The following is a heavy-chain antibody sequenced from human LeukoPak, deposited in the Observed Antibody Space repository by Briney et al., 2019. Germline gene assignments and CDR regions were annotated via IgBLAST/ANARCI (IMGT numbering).Heavy chain of an antibody. CDR3: AKTVTINQGFDF. Sequence: GGSLRLSCAASGFTFSSYPMSWVRQAPGKGLEWVSTISTSGGNTYHADSVRGRFTISRDNSEDTLYLQMNSLRAEDTAIYYCAKTVTINQGFDFWGQGTLVTVSS. V-gene: IGHV3-23*01. CDR2: ISTSGGNT. CDR1: GFTFSSYP. D-gene: IGHD4-17*01. J-gene: IGHJ4*02.